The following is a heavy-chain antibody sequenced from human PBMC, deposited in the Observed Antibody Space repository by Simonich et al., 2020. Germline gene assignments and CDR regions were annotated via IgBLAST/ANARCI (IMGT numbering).Heavy chain of an antibody. CDR2: IRHSNCNT. CDR3: ARASRGTWWYYYFDY. J-gene: IGHJ4*02. CDR1: GYTFTSYG. V-gene: IGHV1-18*01. D-gene: IGHD2-15*01. Sequence: QVQLVQSGAEVKKPGASVKVSCKASGYTFTSYGISWVRQAPGQGLEWMVWIRHSNCNTNNGQKPQGRDTRTTDTSTSTAYMELRSLGSDDTAVYYCARASRGTWWYYYFDYWGQGTLVTVSS.